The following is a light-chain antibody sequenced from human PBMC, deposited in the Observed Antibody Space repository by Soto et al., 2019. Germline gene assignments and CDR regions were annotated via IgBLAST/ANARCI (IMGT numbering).Light chain of an antibody. V-gene: IGKV1-39*01. CDR1: QSISSY. J-gene: IGKJ5*01. CDR3: QQYNNWPLT. CDR2: AAS. Sequence: DIQMTQSPSSLSASVGDRVTITCRASQSISSYLNWYQQKPGKAPKLLIYAASSLQSGVPSRFSGSGSGTDFTLTISSLQSEDFAVYCCQQYNNWPLTFGPGTRLEI.